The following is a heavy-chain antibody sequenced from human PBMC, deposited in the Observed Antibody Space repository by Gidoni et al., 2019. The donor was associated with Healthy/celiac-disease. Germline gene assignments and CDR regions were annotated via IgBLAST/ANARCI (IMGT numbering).Heavy chain of an antibody. J-gene: IGHJ4*02. CDR3: ARDRTMVRGAMGY. D-gene: IGHD3-10*01. V-gene: IGHV3-33*01. Sequence: QVQLVESGGGVVQPGRSLRLSCAASGFTFSSYGMHGVRQAPGKGLEWVAVLWYDGSNKSYADSVKGRFTISRDNSKNTLYLQMNSLRAEDTAVYYCARDRTMVRGAMGYWGQGTLVTVSS. CDR2: LWYDGSNK. CDR1: GFTFSSYG.